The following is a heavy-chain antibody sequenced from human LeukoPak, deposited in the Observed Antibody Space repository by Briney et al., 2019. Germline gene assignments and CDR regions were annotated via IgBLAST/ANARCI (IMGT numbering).Heavy chain of an antibody. Sequence: ASVKVSCKASGYTFTSYYIHWVRQAPGQGLEWMGRIHPSGGGTSYAQKFQGRLTMTRDTSTSTVYMELSSLTSGDTAVYFCTRGGDVYIFDYWGQGTLVTVSS. CDR3: TRGGDVYIFDY. J-gene: IGHJ4*02. D-gene: IGHD5-24*01. V-gene: IGHV1-46*01. CDR1: GYTFTSYY. CDR2: IHPSGGGT.